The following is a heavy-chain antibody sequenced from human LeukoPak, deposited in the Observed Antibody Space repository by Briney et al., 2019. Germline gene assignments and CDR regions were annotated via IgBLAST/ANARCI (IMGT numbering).Heavy chain of an antibody. D-gene: IGHD3-10*01. V-gene: IGHV3-20*04. CDR2: INWNGGST. CDR3: ASLYYYGSGRQDAFDI. J-gene: IGHJ3*02. CDR1: EFTFDDYG. Sequence: GGSLRLSCAASEFTFDDYGMSWVRQAPGKGLEWVSGINWNGGSTGYADSVKGRFTISRDNAKNSLYLQMNSLRAEDTALYYCASLYYYGSGRQDAFDIWGQGTMVTVSS.